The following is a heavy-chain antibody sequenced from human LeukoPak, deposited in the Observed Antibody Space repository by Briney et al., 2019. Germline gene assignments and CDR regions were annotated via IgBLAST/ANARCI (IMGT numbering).Heavy chain of an antibody. J-gene: IGHJ4*02. CDR2: INHSGNT. CDR3: ARGREEACSGGSCYPFDY. D-gene: IGHD2-15*01. V-gene: IGHV4-34*01. Sequence: PSETLSLTCAVYGGSFSDYYWSWIRQPPGKGLEWIGEINHSGNTNYSPSLKSRVTILVDMSKNQFSLKLSSVTAADTAVYFCARGREEACSGGSCYPFDYWGQGTLVTVSS. CDR1: GGSFSDYY.